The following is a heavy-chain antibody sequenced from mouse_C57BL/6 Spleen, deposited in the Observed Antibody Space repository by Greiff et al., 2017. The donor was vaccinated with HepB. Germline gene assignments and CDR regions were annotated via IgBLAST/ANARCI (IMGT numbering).Heavy chain of an antibody. CDR2: ISSGGSYT. D-gene: IGHD2-12*01. Sequence: EVKLVESGGDLVKPGGSLKLSCAASGFTFSSYGMSWVRQTPDKRLEWVATISSGGSYTYYPDSVKGRFTISRDNAKNTLYLQMSSLKSEDTAMYYCARQPYDDYAMDYWGQRTSVTVSS. V-gene: IGHV5-6*01. CDR1: GFTFSSYG. J-gene: IGHJ4*01. CDR3: ARQPYDDYAMDY.